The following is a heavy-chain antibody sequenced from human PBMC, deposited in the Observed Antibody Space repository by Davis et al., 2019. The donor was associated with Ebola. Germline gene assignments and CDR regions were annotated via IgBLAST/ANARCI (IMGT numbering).Heavy chain of an antibody. CDR1: GATVPSNSAA. D-gene: IGHD6-19*01. V-gene: IGHV6-1*01. J-gene: IGHJ4*02. CDR2: TYYRSNWYN. CDR3: ARLGYSSGWTPDYFDY. Sequence: MPSDTLSPTFALFGATVPSNSAAWNWIRQSPSRGLEWLGRTYYRSNWYNDYAVSVKSRITINPDTSKNQFSLQLNTVTPEDTAVYYCARLGYSSGWTPDYFDYWGQGTLVTVSS.